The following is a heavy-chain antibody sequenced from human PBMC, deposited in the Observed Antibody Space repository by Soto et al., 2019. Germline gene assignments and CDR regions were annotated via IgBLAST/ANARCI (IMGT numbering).Heavy chain of an antibody. J-gene: IGHJ6*02. CDR1: GYSFTRYG. Sequence: QVQLVQSRAEVKNPGASVKVSCKASGYSFTRYGIAWARQAPGQGLEWMGWINTYNGNTNYAQNLQGRVTLTTDTSTGTPYMGLTSLRSNAAGIYYCAMVNVDVTPSPQDVRGQGTTVIVSS. CDR3: AMVNVDVTPSPQDV. D-gene: IGHD2-8*01. CDR2: INTYNGNT. V-gene: IGHV1-18*01.